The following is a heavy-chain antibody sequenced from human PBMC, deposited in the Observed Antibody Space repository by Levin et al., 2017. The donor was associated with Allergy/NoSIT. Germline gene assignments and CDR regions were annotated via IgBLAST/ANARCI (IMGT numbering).Heavy chain of an antibody. J-gene: IGHJ4*02. Sequence: GGSLRLSCAASGFTFSNAWMTWVRQVPGKGLEWIGRIRSKSDGGIVDYAAPVKGRFTISRDDSKNMVYLELNSLITEDTGLYYCTTDQSTRWYGRYDFWGQGALVTVSS. CDR3: TTDQSTRWYGRYDF. V-gene: IGHV3-15*01. CDR2: IRSKSDGGIV. D-gene: IGHD6-13*01. CDR1: GFTFSNAW.